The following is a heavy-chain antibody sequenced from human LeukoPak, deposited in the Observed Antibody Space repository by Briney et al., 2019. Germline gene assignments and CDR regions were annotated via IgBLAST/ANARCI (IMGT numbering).Heavy chain of an antibody. D-gene: IGHD3-9*01. V-gene: IGHV3-7*03. CDR3: AKCILTGYYKGYMDV. CDR2: IKEDGSDK. CDR1: GFIFSDYW. Sequence: PGGSLRLSCVASGFIFSDYWMAWVRQAPGKGLEWVANIKEDGSDKNYVDSLKGRFTISRDNSKNTLYLQMNSLRAEDTAVYYCAKCILTGYYKGYMDVWGKGTTVTISS. J-gene: IGHJ6*03.